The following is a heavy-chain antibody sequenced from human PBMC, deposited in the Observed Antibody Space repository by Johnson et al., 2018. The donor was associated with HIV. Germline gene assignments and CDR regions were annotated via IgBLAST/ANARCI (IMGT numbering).Heavy chain of an antibody. J-gene: IGHJ3*02. D-gene: IGHD3-22*01. CDR3: ARQDTMIVMADRAFDI. CDR2: IRYDGSNK. V-gene: IGHV3-33*08. CDR1: GFPFSAYV. Sequence: VQLVESGGGVVQPGGSLRLSCVASGFPFSAYVMYWVRQAPGKGLEWVAFIRYDGSNKYYADSVKGRFTISRDNSKNTLYLQMNSLRAEDTAVYYCARQDTMIVMADRAFDIWGQGTMVTVSS.